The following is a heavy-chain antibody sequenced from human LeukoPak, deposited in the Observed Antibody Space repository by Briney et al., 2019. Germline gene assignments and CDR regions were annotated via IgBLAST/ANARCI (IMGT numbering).Heavy chain of an antibody. V-gene: IGHV1-69*13. CDR2: IIPIFGTA. CDR3: ARAKSEYGPRVGWFDP. Sequence: GASVKVSCKASGGTFSSYSISWVRQAPGQGLEWMGGIIPIFGTANYAQKFQGKVTITADESTRTAYMELSSMRSEATAVYYCARAKSEYGPRVGWFDPWGQGTLVTVSS. CDR1: GGTFSSYS. D-gene: IGHD4/OR15-4a*01. J-gene: IGHJ5*02.